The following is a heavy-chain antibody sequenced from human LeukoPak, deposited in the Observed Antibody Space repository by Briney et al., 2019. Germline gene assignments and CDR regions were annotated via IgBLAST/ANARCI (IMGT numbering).Heavy chain of an antibody. J-gene: IGHJ4*02. V-gene: IGHV3-21*01. Sequence: PGGSLRLSCAASASTFSSYSMNSVRLAPGKGLGWVSSISSSSSYIYYADSVKVRFTISRDNAKNSLYLQMNSLRAEDTAVYYCARDMIAAAGNQFDYWGQGTLVTVSS. CDR1: ASTFSSYS. CDR2: ISSSSSYI. D-gene: IGHD6-13*01. CDR3: ARDMIAAAGNQFDY.